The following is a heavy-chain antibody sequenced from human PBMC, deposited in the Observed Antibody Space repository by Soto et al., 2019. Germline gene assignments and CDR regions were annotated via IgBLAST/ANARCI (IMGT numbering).Heavy chain of an antibody. CDR2: IYYSGST. J-gene: IGHJ6*03. CDR3: ARKGGYCSGGSCYLDYYYYMDV. CDR1: GGSISSSSYY. D-gene: IGHD2-15*01. Sequence: SETLSLTCTVSGGSISSSSYYWGWIRKPPGKGLEWIGSIYYSGSTYYNPSLKSRVTKSVDTSKNQFSLKLSSVTAADTAVYYCARKGGYCSGGSCYLDYYYYMDVWGKGTTVTVSS. V-gene: IGHV4-39*01.